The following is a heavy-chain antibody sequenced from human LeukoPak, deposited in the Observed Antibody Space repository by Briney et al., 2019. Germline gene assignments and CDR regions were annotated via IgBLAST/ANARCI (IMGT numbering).Heavy chain of an antibody. Sequence: GGSLRLSCAAPGVTRSSNYMSWVRQAPGEGVGWGSVIYSGGSTYYADSVKGRFTISRDNSKNTLYLQMNSLRAEDTAVYYCARATYSSSWYRGAFDIWGQGAMVTVSS. J-gene: IGHJ3*02. D-gene: IGHD6-13*01. CDR3: ARATYSSSWYRGAFDI. CDR1: GVTRSSNY. CDR2: IYSGGST. V-gene: IGHV3-53*01.